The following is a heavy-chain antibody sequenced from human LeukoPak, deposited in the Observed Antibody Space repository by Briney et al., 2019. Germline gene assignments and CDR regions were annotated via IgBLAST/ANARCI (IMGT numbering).Heavy chain of an antibody. Sequence: GGSLRLSCAASGFXXXXXXXXXVXXXPGXXXXXVXXXSGSGDXKYYADXVKGRFTISRDNSKNTLYLQMNSLRAEDTAVYYCAKDRRAGIQLWLDGYWGQGTLVTVSS. CDR3: AKDRRAGIQLWLDGY. CDR1: GFXXXXXX. J-gene: IGHJ4*02. D-gene: IGHD5-18*01. CDR2: XSGSGDXK. V-gene: IGHV3-23*01.